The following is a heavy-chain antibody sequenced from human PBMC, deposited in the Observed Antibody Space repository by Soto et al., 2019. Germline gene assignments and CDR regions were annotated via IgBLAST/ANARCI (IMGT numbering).Heavy chain of an antibody. D-gene: IGHD1-26*01. CDR2: IYYSGST. Sequence: SEILSLSCTVSVGAIISSSYYWGWIRPPPGKGLEWIGSIYYSGSTYYNPSLKSRVTISVDTSKNQFSLKLSSVTAADTAVYYCARKGVIVGATSYFDYWGQGTMVNVS. CDR3: ARKGVIVGATSYFDY. CDR1: VGAIISSSYY. V-gene: IGHV4-39*01. J-gene: IGHJ4*02.